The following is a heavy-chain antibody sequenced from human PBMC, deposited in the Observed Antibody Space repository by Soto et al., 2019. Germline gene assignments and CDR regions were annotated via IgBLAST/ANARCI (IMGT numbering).Heavy chain of an antibody. D-gene: IGHD1-26*01. CDR1: GFTFSSYS. CDR2: ISSSSSTI. CDR3: AREGDGWGLFLGV. Sequence: LRLSCAASGFTFSSYSMNWVRQAPGKGLEWVSYISSSSSTIYYADSVKGRFTISRDNAKNSLYLQMNSLRAEDTAVYYCAREGDGWGLFLGVGGQGTLVTVSS. V-gene: IGHV3-48*01. J-gene: IGHJ4*02.